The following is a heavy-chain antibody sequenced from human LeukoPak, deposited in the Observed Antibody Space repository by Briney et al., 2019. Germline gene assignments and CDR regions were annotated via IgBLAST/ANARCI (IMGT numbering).Heavy chain of an antibody. CDR1: GDSVSSNSAA. CDR3: ARDHQVVATTRLYFDY. Sequence: SQTLSLTCAISGDSVSSNSAAWHWIRQFPSRGLEWLGRTYYRSKWYNDYAVSVKSRITINPDTSKNQFSLQLNSVTPEDTAVYYCARDHQVVATTRLYFDYWGQGTLVTVSS. J-gene: IGHJ4*02. CDR2: TYYRSKWYN. V-gene: IGHV6-1*01. D-gene: IGHD5-12*01.